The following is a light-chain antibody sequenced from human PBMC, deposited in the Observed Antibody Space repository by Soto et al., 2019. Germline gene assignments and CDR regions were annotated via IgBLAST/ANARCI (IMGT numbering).Light chain of an antibody. CDR2: GAS. V-gene: IGKV3-15*01. CDR1: QNVYVN. Sequence: ETVMTQSPATLSVSPGERATLSCRASQNVYVNIAWYQQRPGQAPRLLIYGASTRVTGIPARFSGSGSGTEFTLTISSLQSEDFAVYFCQQYADWPPYTFGQGTKLEIK. CDR3: QQYADWPPYT. J-gene: IGKJ2*01.